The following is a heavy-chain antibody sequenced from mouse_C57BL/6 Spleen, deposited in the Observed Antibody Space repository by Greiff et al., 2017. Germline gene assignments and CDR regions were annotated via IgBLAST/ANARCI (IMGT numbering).Heavy chain of an antibody. CDR2: INPNCGTT. CDR3: ASPYGSSHWYFDV. Sequence: EVKVVESGPELVKPGASVKISCKASGYSFTDYNMNWVKQSNGKSLEWIGVINPNCGTTSYNQKFKGKATLTVDQSSSTAYMQLNSLTSEDSAVYYCASPYGSSHWYFDVWGTGTTVTVSS. CDR1: GYSFTDYN. V-gene: IGHV1-39*01. D-gene: IGHD1-1*01. J-gene: IGHJ1*03.